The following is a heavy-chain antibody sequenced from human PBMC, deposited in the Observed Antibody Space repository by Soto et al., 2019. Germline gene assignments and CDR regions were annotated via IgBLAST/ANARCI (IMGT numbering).Heavy chain of an antibody. D-gene: IGHD3-10*01. Sequence: SETLSLTCTVSGGSISSSSYYWGWIRQPPGKGLEWIGSIYYSGSTYYNPSLKSRVTISVDTSKNQFSLKLSSVTAADTAVYYCARADSLTMVRGPIRDYFDYWGQGTLVTVSS. CDR1: GGSISSSSYY. CDR3: ARADSLTMVRGPIRDYFDY. V-gene: IGHV4-39*07. CDR2: IYYSGST. J-gene: IGHJ4*02.